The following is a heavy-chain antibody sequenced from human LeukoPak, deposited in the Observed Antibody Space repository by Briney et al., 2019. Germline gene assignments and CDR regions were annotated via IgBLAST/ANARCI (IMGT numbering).Heavy chain of an antibody. CDR1: GFTFSSYA. Sequence: PGGSLRLSCAASGFTFSSYAMSWVRQDPGKGLEWVSAISGSGGSTYYADSVKGRFTISRDNSKNTLYLQMNSLRAEDTAVYYCAIDPIAVAAPNWFDPWGQGTLVTVSS. D-gene: IGHD6-19*01. J-gene: IGHJ5*02. CDR2: ISGSGGST. CDR3: AIDPIAVAAPNWFDP. V-gene: IGHV3-23*01.